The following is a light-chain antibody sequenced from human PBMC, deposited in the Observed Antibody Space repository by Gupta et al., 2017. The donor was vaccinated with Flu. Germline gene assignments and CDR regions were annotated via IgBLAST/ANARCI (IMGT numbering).Light chain of an antibody. CDR2: WAS. J-gene: IGKJ3*01. Sequence: DIVMTQSPASLSVSLGERATLNCKSSQSVLYSSNNKNSLVWYQQKPGQPPKLLIYWASIRESGVPDRFSGSGSGTDFTLTISSLQAEDVAVYYCQQYYTTPFAFGPGTKVDIK. CDR1: QSVLYSSNNKNS. V-gene: IGKV4-1*01. CDR3: QQYYTTPFA.